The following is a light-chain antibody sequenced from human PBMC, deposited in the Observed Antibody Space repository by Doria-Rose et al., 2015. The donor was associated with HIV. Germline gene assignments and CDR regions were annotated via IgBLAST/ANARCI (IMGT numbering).Light chain of an antibody. CDR3: QQSNSFPIT. Sequence: WLFWSQQKPGKAPKVLIYAASTLQSGVPSRFSCSGFGTDFTLTISNLQLEAFATSYCQQSNSFPITFGRGTRLEIQ. CDR1: W. V-gene: IGKV1-12*01. J-gene: IGKJ5*01. CDR2: AAS.